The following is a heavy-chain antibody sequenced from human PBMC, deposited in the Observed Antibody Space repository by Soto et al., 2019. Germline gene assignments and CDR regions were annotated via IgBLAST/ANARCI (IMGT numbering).Heavy chain of an antibody. CDR1: DFTSSSYS. Sequence: EVQLLESGGGLVQPGGSLRLSCAASDFTSSSYSMIWLRQAPGKGLEWVSGVNGGGDITYYAESVKGRFTNSRDNSKDTLYLQMNSLRAEETAVFYCARGHFGVTMDVWGQGTTVSVSS. D-gene: IGHD3-3*01. J-gene: IGHJ6*02. CDR2: VNGGGDIT. CDR3: ARGHFGVTMDV. V-gene: IGHV3-23*01.